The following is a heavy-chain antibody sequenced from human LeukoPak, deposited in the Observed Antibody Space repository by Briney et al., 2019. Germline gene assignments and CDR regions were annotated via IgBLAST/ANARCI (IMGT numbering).Heavy chain of an antibody. CDR3: ARDIEGSGWYDYYYYMDV. CDR2: ISGFNGNT. V-gene: IGHV1-18*01. D-gene: IGHD6-19*01. CDR1: GYTFGNYG. J-gene: IGHJ6*03. Sequence: ASVKVSYKAAGYTFGNYGIKWVRQAPGQGLEWVGWISGFNGNTNYAQNFHDRVTMTTDTSTSTAYMELRSLRSDDTAVYYCARDIEGSGWYDYYYYMDVWGKGTTVTVSS.